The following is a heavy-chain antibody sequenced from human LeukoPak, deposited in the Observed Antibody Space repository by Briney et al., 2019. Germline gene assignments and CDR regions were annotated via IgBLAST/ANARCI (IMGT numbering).Heavy chain of an antibody. V-gene: IGHV4-4*07. D-gene: IGHD3-10*01. J-gene: IGHJ4*02. CDR3: GGDTYYYGSGSNRLDY. CDR1: GGSISSYY. Sequence: PSETLSLTCTVSGGSISSYYWCWSRQPAGQGLGWVGLIHISWSTNYNPSLKSRVSISVDTSKNQFSLKLSSVTAADAAVHYCGGDTYYYGSGSNRLDYWGQGTLVTVSS. CDR2: IHISWST.